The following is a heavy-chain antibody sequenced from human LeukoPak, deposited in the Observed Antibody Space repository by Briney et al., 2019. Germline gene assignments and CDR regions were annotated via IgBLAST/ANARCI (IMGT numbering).Heavy chain of an antibody. D-gene: IGHD3-9*01. CDR1: GFTFSNYG. J-gene: IGHJ4*02. Sequence: GRSLRLSCAASGFTFSNYGVHWVRQVPGKGLEWVAVLSYDGSNKYYADSVKGRFTISRDNSKNTLYLQMNSLRVEDTAVYYCAKEVYFDWLFPFDFWGQGTLVTVSS. CDR2: LSYDGSNK. CDR3: AKEVYFDWLFPFDF. V-gene: IGHV3-30*18.